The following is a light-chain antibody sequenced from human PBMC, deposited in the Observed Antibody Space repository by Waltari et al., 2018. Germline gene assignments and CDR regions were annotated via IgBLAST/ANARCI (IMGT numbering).Light chain of an antibody. Sequence: SYELTQPPSVSVSPGQTARITCSGDALPKKYAYWYQQKSGQAPVQVIYEDVKRPSGNPERFSGSRSGTMVTLTISGAQVEDEADYYCYSTDISGNVQVFGGGTKLTVL. J-gene: IGLJ2*01. CDR1: ALPKKY. CDR3: YSTDISGNVQV. V-gene: IGLV3-10*01. CDR2: EDV.